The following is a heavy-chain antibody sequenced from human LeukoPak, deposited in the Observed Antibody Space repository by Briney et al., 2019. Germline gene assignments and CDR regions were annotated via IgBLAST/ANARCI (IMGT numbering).Heavy chain of an antibody. V-gene: IGHV1-69*13. CDR1: GGTFSSYA. CDR2: IIPIFGTA. Sequence: SVKVSCKASGGTFSSYAISWVRQAPGQGLEWMGGIIPIFGTANYAQKFQGRVTITADESTSTAYMELSSLRSEDTAVYYCARNTLGYCSSTGCPWRSCFDYWGQGTLVTVSS. CDR3: ARNTLGYCSSTGCPWRSCFDY. J-gene: IGHJ4*02. D-gene: IGHD2-2*01.